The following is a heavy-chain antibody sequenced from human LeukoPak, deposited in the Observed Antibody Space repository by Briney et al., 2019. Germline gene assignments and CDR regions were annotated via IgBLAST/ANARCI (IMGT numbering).Heavy chain of an antibody. Sequence: GGSLRLSCAASGFTFSSYVMSWVRQAPGKGLEWVSRISGSSSSTFYADSVKGRFTISRDNSKNTLYLQMNRLRAEDTAVYYCAEEVGATYPTFDYWGQGTLVTVCS. CDR2: ISGSSSST. D-gene: IGHD1-26*01. V-gene: IGHV3-23*01. CDR3: AEEVGATYPTFDY. J-gene: IGHJ4*02. CDR1: GFTFSSYV.